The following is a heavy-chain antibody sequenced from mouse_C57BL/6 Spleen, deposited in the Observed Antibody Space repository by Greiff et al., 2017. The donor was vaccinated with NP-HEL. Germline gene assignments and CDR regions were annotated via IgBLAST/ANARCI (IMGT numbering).Heavy chain of an antibody. CDR2: IYPGDGDT. Sequence: VQLQQSGPELVKPGASVKISCKASGYAFSSSWMNWVKQRPGKGLEWIGRIYPGDGDTNYNGKFKGKATLTADKSSSTAYMQLSSLTSEDSAVYFCATTVVANYYAMDYWGKGTSVTVSS. V-gene: IGHV1-82*01. CDR1: GYAFSSSW. D-gene: IGHD1-1*01. J-gene: IGHJ4*01. CDR3: ATTVVANYYAMDY.